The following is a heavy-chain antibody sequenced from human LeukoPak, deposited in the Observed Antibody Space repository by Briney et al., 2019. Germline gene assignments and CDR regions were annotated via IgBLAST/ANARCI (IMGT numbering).Heavy chain of an antibody. J-gene: IGHJ3*02. V-gene: IGHV3-74*01. D-gene: IGHD3-22*01. Sequence: GGSLRLSCAASGFAFSGYWMHWVRQPPGKGLVWVSRITGDGSSTTYADSVKGRFTISRDNAKNSLYLQMNSLRAEDTAMYYCARDRAVYSDSRGYYPDAFDIWGQGTMVTVSS. CDR1: GFAFSGYW. CDR3: ARDRAVYSDSRGYYPDAFDI. CDR2: ITGDGSST.